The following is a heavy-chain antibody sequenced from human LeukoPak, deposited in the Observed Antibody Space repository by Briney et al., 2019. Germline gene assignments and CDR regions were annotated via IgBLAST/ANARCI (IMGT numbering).Heavy chain of an antibody. CDR3: ARKEVEPDRYFDH. D-gene: IGHD1-14*01. Sequence: GASVKVSCKASGYTFTSYAMNWVRQAPGQGLEWMGWINTNTGNPTYAQGFTGRFVFSLDTSVSTAYLQISSLEADDTAVYYCARKEVEPDRYFDHWGQGTLVTVSS. CDR2: INTNTGNP. V-gene: IGHV7-4-1*02. CDR1: GYTFTSYA. J-gene: IGHJ4*02.